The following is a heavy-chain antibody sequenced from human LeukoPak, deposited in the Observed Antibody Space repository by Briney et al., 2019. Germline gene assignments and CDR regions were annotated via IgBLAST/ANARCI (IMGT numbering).Heavy chain of an antibody. CDR1: GASINRGNW. CDR3: ARSIQLRDFDWLFVVSAGSDAFDI. J-gene: IGHJ3*02. CDR2: IYPSGNT. D-gene: IGHD3-9*01. V-gene: IGHV4-4*02. Sequence: SETLSLTCAVSGASINRGNWWSWVRQPPGKGLGWIGTIYPSGNTIYNPSLKSRVTISLDKSMNHISLRMTSVTAADTAVYYCARSIQLRDFDWLFVVSAGSDAFDIWGQGTMVTVSS.